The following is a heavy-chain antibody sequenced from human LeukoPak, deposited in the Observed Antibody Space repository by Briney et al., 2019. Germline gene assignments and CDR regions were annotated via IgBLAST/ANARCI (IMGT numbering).Heavy chain of an antibody. J-gene: IGHJ6*03. CDR1: GFTFTSYA. D-gene: IGHD2-15*01. CDR3: ARFGGGTCSGNSCYDYYVDA. CDR2: ISSTSSYI. Sequence: AGGSLRLSCAASGFTFTSYAMSWVRQAPGKGLEWVSSISSTSSYIFYADSLKGRFTISRDNAKNTLYLQMNSMRAEDTAVYFCARFGGGTCSGNSCYDYYVDAWGKGTTATVSS. V-gene: IGHV3-21*01.